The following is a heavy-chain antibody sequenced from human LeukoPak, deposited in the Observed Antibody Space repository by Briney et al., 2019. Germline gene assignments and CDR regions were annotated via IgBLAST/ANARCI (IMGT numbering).Heavy chain of an antibody. Sequence: SETLSLTCTVSGGSVSSGSYYWSWVRQPPGTGLEWIGYIYYSGSTNYNPSLKSRDTISVDTSKNQFSLKLSSVTAADTAVYYCARVGEGYYDSSDYWGQGTLVTVSS. CDR2: IYYSGST. D-gene: IGHD3-22*01. CDR3: ARVGEGYYDSSDY. CDR1: GGSVSSGSYY. V-gene: IGHV4-61*01. J-gene: IGHJ4*02.